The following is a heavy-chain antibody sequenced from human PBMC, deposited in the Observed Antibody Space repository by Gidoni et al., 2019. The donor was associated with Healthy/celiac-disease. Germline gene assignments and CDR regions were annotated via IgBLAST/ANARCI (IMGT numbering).Heavy chain of an antibody. CDR1: GYTFTSYY. CDR3: ARDRGVVVVPAAINYYGMDV. D-gene: IGHD2-2*01. J-gene: IGHJ6*02. V-gene: IGHV1-46*01. CDR2: INPSGGST. Sequence: QVQLVQSGAEVKKPGASVKVSCKASGYTFTSYYMHWVRQAPGQGLEWMGIINPSGGSTSYAQKFQGRVTMTRDTSTSTVYMELSSLRSEDTAVYYCARDRGVVVVPAAINYYGMDVWGQGTTVTVSS.